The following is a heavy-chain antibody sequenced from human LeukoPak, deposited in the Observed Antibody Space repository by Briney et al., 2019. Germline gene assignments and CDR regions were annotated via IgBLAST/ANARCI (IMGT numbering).Heavy chain of an antibody. CDR2: IYHSGST. V-gene: IGHV4-38-2*01. D-gene: IGHD6-19*01. J-gene: IGHJ4*02. Sequence: PSETLSLTCALSGYSISSGYYWGWIRQPPGKGLEWIGSIYHSGSTDYNPSLKSRVTISLDTSKNQFSLKLRSVTAADTAVYYCARGSGCYNIDYWGQGTLVTVSS. CDR3: ARGSGCYNIDY. CDR1: GYSISSGYY.